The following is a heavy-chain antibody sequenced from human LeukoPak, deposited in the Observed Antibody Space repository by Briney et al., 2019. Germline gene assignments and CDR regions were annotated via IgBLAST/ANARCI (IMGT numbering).Heavy chain of an antibody. CDR1: GGSINSHY. V-gene: IGHV4-59*08. J-gene: IGHJ4*02. D-gene: IGHD6-19*01. CDR3: VRRDPGWNYFDY. Sequence: SETLSLTCAVSGGSINSHYWGWIRQPPGKGLQWSGDIFYTGKNNYNPSLKRRVTISLDTSKDHLTLHLTPVLAADTAIYYCVRRDPGWNYFDYWGQGILVTVSS. CDR2: IFYTGKN.